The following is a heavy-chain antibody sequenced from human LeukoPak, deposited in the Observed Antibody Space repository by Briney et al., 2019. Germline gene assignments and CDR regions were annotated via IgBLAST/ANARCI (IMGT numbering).Heavy chain of an antibody. CDR3: SRVRSGNGFDF. CDR2: VRSKVYGGTT. J-gene: IGHJ4*02. CDR1: GFTFSAYA. Sequence: GGSLRLSCAVSGFTFSAYAMSWVRQAPGKGLEWVGFVRSKVYGGTTDYAASVKGRFIISRDDSKSIAYLQMNNLKTEDTAVYYCSRVRSGNGFDFWGQGTLVTVSS. V-gene: IGHV3-49*04. D-gene: IGHD3-10*01.